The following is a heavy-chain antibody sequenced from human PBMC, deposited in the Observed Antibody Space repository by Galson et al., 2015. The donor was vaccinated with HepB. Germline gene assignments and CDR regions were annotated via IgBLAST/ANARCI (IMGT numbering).Heavy chain of an antibody. Sequence: SVKVSCKVSGSTLTELSMHWVRQAPGKGLEWMGGFDPEDGETIYAQKFQGRVTMTEDTSTDTAYMELSSLRSEDTAVYYCATVQAKANVLRFWGSRGDYYMDVWGKGTTVTVSS. CDR2: FDPEDGET. D-gene: IGHD3-3*01. CDR3: ATVQAKANVLRFWGSRGDYYMDV. J-gene: IGHJ6*03. CDR1: GSTLTELS. V-gene: IGHV1-24*01.